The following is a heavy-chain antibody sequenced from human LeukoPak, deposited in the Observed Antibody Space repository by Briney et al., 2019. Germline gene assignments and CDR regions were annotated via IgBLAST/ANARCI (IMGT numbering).Heavy chain of an antibody. Sequence: SETLSLTCAVYGGSFSDYFWSWIRQPPGKGLEWIGEISHSGSTTYNPSLRSRVTISGDTSKKQFSLKLSSVTAADTAVYYCARGVRRVGATLNFDYWGQGTLVTVSS. J-gene: IGHJ4*02. CDR3: ARGVRRVGATLNFDY. D-gene: IGHD1-26*01. CDR1: GGSFSDYF. V-gene: IGHV4-34*01. CDR2: ISHSGST.